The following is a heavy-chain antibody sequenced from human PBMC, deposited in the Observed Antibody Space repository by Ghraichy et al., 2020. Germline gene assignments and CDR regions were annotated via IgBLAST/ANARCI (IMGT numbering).Heavy chain of an antibody. Sequence: SQTLSLTCNVSGYSISRAYYWGWVRQPPGKGLDWIASIYHSGSTYYNPSLKSRVTLSLDTSKNQWSLRLSSVTAADTAMYFCAGDEVTFGGIVVRSGAFNIWGRGTMVTVSS. V-gene: IGHV4-38-2*02. CDR3: AGDEVTFGGIVVRSGAFNI. D-gene: IGHD3-16*01. CDR2: IYHSGST. J-gene: IGHJ3*02. CDR1: GYSISRAYY.